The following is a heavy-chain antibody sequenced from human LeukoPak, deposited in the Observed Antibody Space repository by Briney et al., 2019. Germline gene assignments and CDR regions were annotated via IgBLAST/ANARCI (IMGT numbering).Heavy chain of an antibody. D-gene: IGHD3-22*01. J-gene: IGHJ4*02. Sequence: SETLSLTCTVSGGSISSSSYYWGWIRQPPGKGLEWIGSIYYSGSTYYNPSLKSRVTISVDTSKNQFSLKLSSVTAADTAVYYCARLPYYYGSSAHSPHFDYWGQGTLVTVSS. CDR2: IYYSGST. V-gene: IGHV4-39*01. CDR1: GGSISSSSYY. CDR3: ARLPYYYGSSAHSPHFDY.